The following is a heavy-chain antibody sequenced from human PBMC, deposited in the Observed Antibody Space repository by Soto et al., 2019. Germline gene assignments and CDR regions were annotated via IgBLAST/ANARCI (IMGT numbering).Heavy chain of an antibody. CDR2: IIPLLGTA. J-gene: IGHJ3*02. V-gene: IGHV1-69*01. D-gene: IGHD3-22*01. CDR1: GGTFNNHA. CDR3: ARAHYHDSSGPNGHAFDI. Sequence: QVQLVQSGAEVKKPGSSVKVSCKASGGTFNNHAASWVRQAPGLGLEWLGGIIPLLGTATYAQKFQGRVTITADESTSTAYMELASLRPEDTAVYYCARAHYHDSSGPNGHAFDIWGQGTLVTVSS.